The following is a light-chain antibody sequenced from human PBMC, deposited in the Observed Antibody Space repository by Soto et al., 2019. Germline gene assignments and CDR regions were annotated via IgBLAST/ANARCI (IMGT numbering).Light chain of an antibody. Sequence: QSVLTQPASVSGSPGQSITISCTGTISDVGGYNFVSWYQQYPGKAPKLMICDVSNRPSGVSNRSSGSKSGNTASLTISGLQAEDEADYYCSSFTGSNYVFGTGTQLTVL. J-gene: IGLJ1*01. CDR3: SSFTGSNYV. CDR1: ISDVGGYNF. CDR2: DVS. V-gene: IGLV2-14*03.